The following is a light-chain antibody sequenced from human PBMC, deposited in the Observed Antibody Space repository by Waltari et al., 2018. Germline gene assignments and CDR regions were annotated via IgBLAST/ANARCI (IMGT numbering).Light chain of an antibody. CDR1: QSISSY. V-gene: IGKV1-39*01. CDR2: AAS. CDR3: QQSYSTPYT. Sequence: DIQMTQSPSSLSASVGDRVTITCRASQSISSYLNWYQQKPGKAPKLLIYAASSLQSGVPPRFSGSGSGTDFTLTISRLQPEDFATYYCQQSYSTPYTFGQGTKLEIK. J-gene: IGKJ2*01.